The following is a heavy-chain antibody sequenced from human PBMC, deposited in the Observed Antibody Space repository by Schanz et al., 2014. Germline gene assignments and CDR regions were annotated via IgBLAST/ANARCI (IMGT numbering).Heavy chain of an antibody. CDR1: GFIFSAYT. CDR2: ISSGGRNI. D-gene: IGHD6-13*01. CDR3: ARLDSSSWYPRY. V-gene: IGHV3-21*04. J-gene: IGHJ4*02. Sequence: EVQLVESGGGLVKPGESLRLSCAASGFIFSAYTMNWVRQAPGKGLEWVSSISSGGRNISYADSLKGRFTISRDNGKKSMYLQMNSLRAEDTAVYYCARLDSSSWYPRYWGQGTLVTVSS.